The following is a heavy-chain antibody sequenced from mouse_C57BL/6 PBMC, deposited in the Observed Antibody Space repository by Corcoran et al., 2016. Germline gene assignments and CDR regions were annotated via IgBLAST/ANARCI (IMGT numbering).Heavy chain of an antibody. J-gene: IGHJ1*03. CDR1: GYTFTTYG. CDR3: ARSGSTMVTHWYFDV. V-gene: IGHV9-3*01. CDR2: INTYSGVP. Sequence: QIQLVQSGPELKKPGETVKISCKASGYTFTTYGMSWVKQAPGKGLKWMGWINTYSGVPTDADDFKGRFAFSLETSASTAYLQINNLKNEDTATYFCARSGSTMVTHWYFDVWGTGTTVTVSS. D-gene: IGHD2-2*01.